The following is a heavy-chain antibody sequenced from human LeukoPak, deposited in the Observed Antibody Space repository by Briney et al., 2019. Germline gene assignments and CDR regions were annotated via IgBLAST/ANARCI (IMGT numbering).Heavy chain of an antibody. CDR1: GGSISSYY. CDR2: INHSGST. V-gene: IGHV4-34*01. D-gene: IGHD2-2*01. Sequence: SETLSLTCTVSGGSISSYYWSWIRQPPGKGLEWIGEINHSGSTNYNPSLKSRVTISVDTSKNQFSLKLSSVTAADTAVYYCARSRGSSKIDYWGQGTLVTVSS. CDR3: ARSRGSSKIDY. J-gene: IGHJ4*02.